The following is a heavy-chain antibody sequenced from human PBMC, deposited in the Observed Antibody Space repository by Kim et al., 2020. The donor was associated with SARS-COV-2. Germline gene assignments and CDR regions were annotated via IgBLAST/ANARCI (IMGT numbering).Heavy chain of an antibody. D-gene: IGHD1-1*01. Sequence: SETLSLTCTVSGDSVSTTTSYWSWVRQAPGEGLEWIAYIVGSGRTKYNPSLMSRVYVSQDTSNNQFFLNFDAVTAADTAIYFCVRDDDVTGRVHCGQGTL. CDR1: GDSVSTTTSY. CDR2: IVGSGRT. J-gene: IGHJ4*02. V-gene: IGHV4-61*01. CDR3: VRDDDVTGRVH.